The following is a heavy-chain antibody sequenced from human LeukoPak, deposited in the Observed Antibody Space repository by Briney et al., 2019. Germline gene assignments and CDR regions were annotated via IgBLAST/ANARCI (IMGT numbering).Heavy chain of an antibody. V-gene: IGHV1-8*01. CDR3: TRVRLKRINSGQSSGRHGNYYYYYMDV. D-gene: IGHD5-12*01. CDR2: MNPNSGNT. CDR1: GYTFTSYD. J-gene: IGHJ6*03. Sequence: GASVKVSCKASGYTFTSYDINWVRQATGQGLEWMGWMNPNSGNTGYAQKFQGRVTMTRNTSISTAYMELSSLRSEDTAAYYCTRVRLKRINSGQSSGRHGNYYYYYMDVWGKGTTVTISS.